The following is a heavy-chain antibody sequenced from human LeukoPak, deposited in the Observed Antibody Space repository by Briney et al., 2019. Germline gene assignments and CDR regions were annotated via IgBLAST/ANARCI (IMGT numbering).Heavy chain of an antibody. CDR2: ISGSGGST. CDR1: GFTFSSYA. Sequence: PGGSLRLSCAASGFTFSSYAMSWVRQAPGKGLEWVSGISGSGGSTVYADSVKGRFTISRDNAKNSLYLQINTLRAEDTAVYYCARGPGGAFDFWGQGAMVTVSS. V-gene: IGHV3-23*01. J-gene: IGHJ3*01. CDR3: ARGPGGAFDF. D-gene: IGHD1-1*01.